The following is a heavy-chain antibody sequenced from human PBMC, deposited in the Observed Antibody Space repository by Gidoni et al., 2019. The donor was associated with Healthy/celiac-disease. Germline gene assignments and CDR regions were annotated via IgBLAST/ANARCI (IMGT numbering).Heavy chain of an antibody. Sequence: QVQLVQSGAEVKKPGSSVKVSCKDSRCTFSSYASSWVRQATGQGLEWVGRIIPILGISNYAQTCQGRVTITADKSTSTAYMELSSLRSEDTAVYYCARAPYSSSFSAFDYWGQGTLVTVSS. D-gene: IGHD6-6*01. CDR1: RCTFSSYA. CDR3: ARAPYSSSFSAFDY. J-gene: IGHJ4*02. V-gene: IGHV1-69*04. CDR2: IIPILGIS.